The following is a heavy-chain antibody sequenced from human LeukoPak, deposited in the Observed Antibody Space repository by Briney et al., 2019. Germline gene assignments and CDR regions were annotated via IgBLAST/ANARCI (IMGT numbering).Heavy chain of an antibody. Sequence: LQTLSLTCTVSGGSISSGGYYWSWIRQHPGKGLEWIGYIYYSGSTYYNPSLKSRVTISVDTSKNQFSLKLSSVTAADTAVYYCARDVPGGMDVWGKGTTVTVSS. CDR2: IYYSGST. CDR3: ARDVPGGMDV. CDR1: GGSISSGGYY. J-gene: IGHJ6*04. V-gene: IGHV4-31*03.